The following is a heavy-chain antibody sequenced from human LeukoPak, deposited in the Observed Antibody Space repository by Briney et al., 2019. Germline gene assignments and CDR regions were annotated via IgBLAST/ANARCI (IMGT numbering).Heavy chain of an antibody. Sequence: SETLSLTCTVSGDSIYSSSHYWGWIRQPPGQGLEWLGTIFYSGSTYYNPSLKSRVTLSVDTSKNQFSLKLSSVTAADTAVYYCARGYYGSGSYSKQDAFDIWGQGTMVTVSS. J-gene: IGHJ3*02. CDR1: GDSIYSSSHY. CDR3: ARGYYGSGSYSKQDAFDI. D-gene: IGHD3-10*01. V-gene: IGHV4-39*07. CDR2: IFYSGST.